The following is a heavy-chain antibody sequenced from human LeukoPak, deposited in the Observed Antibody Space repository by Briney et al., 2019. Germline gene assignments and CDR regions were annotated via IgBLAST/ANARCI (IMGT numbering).Heavy chain of an antibody. V-gene: IGHV3-23*01. Sequence: PGGSLRLSCAASGFTFSGYAMSWVRQAPGKGLEWVSAISGSGGSTYYADSVKGRFTISRDNSKNTLYLQMNSLRAEDTAVYYCAKVPVGAGTEYYFDYWGQGTLVTVSS. CDR1: GFTFSGYA. D-gene: IGHD6-19*01. CDR3: AKVPVGAGTEYYFDY. J-gene: IGHJ4*02. CDR2: ISGSGGST.